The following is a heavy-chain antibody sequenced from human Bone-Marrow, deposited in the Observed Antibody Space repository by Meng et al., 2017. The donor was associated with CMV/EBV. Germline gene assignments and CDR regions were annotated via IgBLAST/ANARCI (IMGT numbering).Heavy chain of an antibody. V-gene: IGHV3-30-3*01. CDR1: GFTFSSYA. CDR3: ARSASGSHWEGYDFDY. J-gene: IGHJ4*02. CDR2: ISYDGSNK. Sequence: GGSLRLSCAASGFTFSSYAMHWVRQAPGKGLEWVAVISYDGSNKYYADSVKGRFTISRDNSKNTLYVQMNSRRAEDTAVYYCARSASGSHWEGYDFDYWGQGTLVTVSS. D-gene: IGHD1-26*01.